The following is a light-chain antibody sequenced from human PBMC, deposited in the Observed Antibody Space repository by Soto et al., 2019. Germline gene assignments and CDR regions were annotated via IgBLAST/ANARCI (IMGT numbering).Light chain of an antibody. CDR1: QSVSSSY. Sequence: ESVLTHSPGTLSLSPGERATLSCRASQSVSSSYLAWYQQKPGQAPRLLIYGASSRATGIPDRFSGSGSGTDFTLTISRLEPEDFALYYCQQYGSSPPSTFGQGTKVDIK. CDR2: GAS. V-gene: IGKV3-20*01. CDR3: QQYGSSPPST. J-gene: IGKJ2*02.